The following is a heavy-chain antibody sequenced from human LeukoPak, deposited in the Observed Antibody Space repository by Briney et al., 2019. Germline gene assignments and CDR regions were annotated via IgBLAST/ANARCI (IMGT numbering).Heavy chain of an antibody. D-gene: IGHD3-9*01. CDR1: GFTFSSYA. Sequence: PGGSLRLSCVASGFTFSSYAMSWVRQAPGKGLEWVSAISGSGGSTYYADSVKGRFTISRDNSKNTLYVQMNSLRGEDTAVYYCASETGYYFHNWGQGTLVTVSS. V-gene: IGHV3-23*01. CDR2: ISGSGGST. J-gene: IGHJ4*02. CDR3: ASETGYYFHN.